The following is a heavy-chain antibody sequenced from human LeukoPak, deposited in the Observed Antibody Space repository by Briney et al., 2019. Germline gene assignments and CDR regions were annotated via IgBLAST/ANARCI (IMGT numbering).Heavy chain of an antibody. V-gene: IGHV3-23*01. CDR1: GFTFSSYS. CDR3: AKGSAAGRPYYDY. D-gene: IGHD6-25*01. J-gene: IGHJ4*02. Sequence: AGGSLRLSCAASGFTFSSYSMNWVRQAPGKGLEWVSATDSTGAYTWYADSVKGRFTISKDSSKTILYLQMNSLRAEDAAVYFCAKGSAAGRPYYDYWGQGTLVTVSS. CDR2: TDSTGAYT.